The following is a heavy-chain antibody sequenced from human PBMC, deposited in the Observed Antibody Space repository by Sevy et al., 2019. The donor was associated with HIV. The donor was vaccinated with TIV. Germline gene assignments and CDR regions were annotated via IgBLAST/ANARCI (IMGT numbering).Heavy chain of an antibody. Sequence: GGSLRLSCAASGFTFSTAWMNWVRQAPGKGLEWVGRIKSKTDGGTADYAAPVKGRTTLPRDDSKNTLYQQMNSLKTEDTAVYYCTTANVWDGDWYFDSWGQGTLVTVSS. CDR3: TTANVWDGDWYFDS. D-gene: IGHD2-21*02. CDR1: GFTFSTAW. V-gene: IGHV3-15*01. CDR2: IKSKTDGGTA. J-gene: IGHJ4*02.